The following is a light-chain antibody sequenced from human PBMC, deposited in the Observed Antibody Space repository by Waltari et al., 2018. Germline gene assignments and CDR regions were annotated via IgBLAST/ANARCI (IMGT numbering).Light chain of an antibody. CDR1: QSVSNN. V-gene: IGKV3-15*01. J-gene: IGKJ5*01. CDR3: HQYNDWHLIT. CDR2: DAS. Sequence: EVVMTQSPDTLSVFTGERATLPCRARQSVSNNLGWYQQKPGQAPRLLIYDASSRTTDFPARFSGSGSGTEFTLTIIILQSEDFANYYFHQYNDWHLITFGQWTLLEIK.